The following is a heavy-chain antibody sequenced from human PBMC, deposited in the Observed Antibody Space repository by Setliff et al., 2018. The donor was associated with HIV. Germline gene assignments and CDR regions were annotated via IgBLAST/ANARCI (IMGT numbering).Heavy chain of an antibody. CDR2: IRYDGSQK. V-gene: IGHV3-30*02. D-gene: IGHD5-18*01. CDR1: VFTFNNYG. CDR3: AKFPYSYGPGGY. J-gene: IGHJ4*02. Sequence: PGGSLRLSCAASVFTFNNYGMNWVRQAPGKGLEWVAFIRYDGSQKYYVDSVKGRFTISRDNSKNTLYLQMNSLRVEDTAVYYCAKFPYSYGPGGYWGQGTLVTVSS.